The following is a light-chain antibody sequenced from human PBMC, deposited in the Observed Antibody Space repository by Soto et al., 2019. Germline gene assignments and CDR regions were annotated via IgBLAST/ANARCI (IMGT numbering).Light chain of an antibody. Sequence: QSVVTQPPSASGSPGQSVTISCTGSSSDVGGYNYVSWYQQHPGKAPKLVIYEVTKRPSGVPDRFSGSKSGNTASLTVSGLQAEDEADYYCNSYAGNTNSVVFGGGTKLTLL. CDR3: NSYAGNTNSVV. CDR2: EVT. J-gene: IGLJ3*02. CDR1: SSDVGGYNY. V-gene: IGLV2-8*01.